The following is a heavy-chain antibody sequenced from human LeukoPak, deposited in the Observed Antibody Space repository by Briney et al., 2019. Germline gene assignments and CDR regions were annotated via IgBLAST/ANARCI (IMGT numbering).Heavy chain of an antibody. Sequence: SETLSLTRTVSGGSISSYYLSWIRQPDGKGLEWIGRIYTSGSTNYNPSLKSRVTMSVDTSKNQFSLKLSSVTAADTAVYYCARDRIQIPAATDDAIDVWGQGTMLAVSS. CDR1: GGSISSYY. J-gene: IGHJ3*01. V-gene: IGHV4-4*07. CDR3: ARDRIQIPAATDDAIDV. CDR2: IYTSGST. D-gene: IGHD2-2*01.